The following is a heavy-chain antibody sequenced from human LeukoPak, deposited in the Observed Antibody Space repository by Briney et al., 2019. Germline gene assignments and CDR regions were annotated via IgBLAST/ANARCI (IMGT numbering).Heavy chain of an antibody. CDR2: ISSSSLYI. Sequence: GGSLRLSCAASGFTLSTYSLNWVRQAPGKGLEWVSSISSSSLYIHYADSVKGRFTISRDNAKNSLYLQMSSLRAEDTAVYYCARSPYAFIAVAPIDYWGQGTLVTVSS. J-gene: IGHJ4*02. CDR3: ARSPYAFIAVAPIDY. D-gene: IGHD6-19*01. V-gene: IGHV3-21*01. CDR1: GFTLSTYS.